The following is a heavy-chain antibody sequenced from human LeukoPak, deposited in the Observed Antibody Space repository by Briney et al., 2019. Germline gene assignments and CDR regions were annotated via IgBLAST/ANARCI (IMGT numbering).Heavy chain of an antibody. CDR2: IYYSGST. V-gene: IGHV4-39*02. J-gene: IGHJ4*02. CDR3: ARDTRSGVDY. CDR1: GGSISSSSYY. Sequence: SETLSLTCTVSGGSISSSSYYWGWIRQPPGKGLEWIGSIYYSGSTYYNPSPKSRVTISVDTSKNQFSLKLSSVTAADTAVYYCARDTRSGVDYWGQGTLVTVSS. D-gene: IGHD2-15*01.